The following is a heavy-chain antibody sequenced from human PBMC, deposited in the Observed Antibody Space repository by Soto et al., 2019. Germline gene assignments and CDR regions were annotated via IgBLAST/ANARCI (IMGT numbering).Heavy chain of an antibody. CDR2: INYRRTN. Sequence: SETLSLTCTVSGFSISSGGYYWIWIRQHPGKGLEWVGNINYRRTNNYTPSLKSRVTISVDKSKTQFSRKLSSVAAADTAVYYCASSTWEVVVAAQYYFDYWGQGSLVTVS. CDR3: ASSTWEVVVAAQYYFDY. V-gene: IGHV4-31*03. D-gene: IGHD2-15*01. J-gene: IGHJ4*02. CDR1: GFSISSGGYY.